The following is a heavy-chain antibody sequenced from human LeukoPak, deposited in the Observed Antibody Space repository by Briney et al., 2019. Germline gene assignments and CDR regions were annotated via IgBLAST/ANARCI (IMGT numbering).Heavy chain of an antibody. CDR1: GYIFDIYA. V-gene: IGHV7-4-1*02. D-gene: IGHD1-7*01. CDR3: ARDYTLTLGTTTYFQH. J-gene: IGHJ1*01. Sequence: ASVKVSCKASGYIFDIYALIWVRQAPGQGLELMGWINTNTGNPTYAQGFTGRFVFSLDTSVSTAYLQISSLKAEDTTVYYCARDYTLTLGTTTYFQHWGQGTLVTVSS. CDR2: INTNTGNP.